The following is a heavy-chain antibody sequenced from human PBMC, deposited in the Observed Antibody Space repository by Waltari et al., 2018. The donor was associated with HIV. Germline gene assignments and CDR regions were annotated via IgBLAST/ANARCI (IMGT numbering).Heavy chain of an antibody. V-gene: IGHV3-30*18. D-gene: IGHD3-10*01. J-gene: IGHJ4*02. Sequence: QVQLVESGGGVVQPGRSLRLSCTASGFKFSSYGMHWVRQVPGKRPEWGAVILYDRSEQYYAESAKGRFTNARDNAKNALTLQMDSLRVDDTALYYCAKTTGRRSRPFDSWGQGTLVTVSS. CDR3: AKTTGRRSRPFDS. CDR2: ILYDRSEQ. CDR1: GFKFSSYG.